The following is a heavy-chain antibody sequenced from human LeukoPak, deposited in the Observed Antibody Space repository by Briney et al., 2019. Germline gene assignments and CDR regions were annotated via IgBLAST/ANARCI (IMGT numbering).Heavy chain of an antibody. J-gene: IGHJ4*02. D-gene: IGHD2-8*01. CDR1: GGSISGYY. V-gene: IGHV4-34*01. CDR2: INHSGST. CDR3: ARSTPYCTNGVCYSIPPFDY. Sequence: SETLSLTCTVSGGSISGYYWSWIRQPPGKGLEWIGEINHSGSTNYNPSLKSRVTISVDTSKNQFSLKLSSVTAADTAVYYCARSTPYCTNGVCYSIPPFDYWGQGTLVTVSS.